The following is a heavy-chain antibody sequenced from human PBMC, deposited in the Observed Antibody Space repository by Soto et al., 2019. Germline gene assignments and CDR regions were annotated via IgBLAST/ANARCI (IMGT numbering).Heavy chain of an antibody. CDR1: GFSLTANGEN. V-gene: IGHV2-5*02. CDR3: AHRVSTNLVGMWVGRGFDT. Sequence: QITLDESGPTLVRPTHTLTLTCNFSGFSLTANGENVAWIRQAPGKTLEWLAIIYWDNDKRFSPSLRNRLTITKDTSNKQVVLTVSDMNSDDSGTYYCAHRVSTNLVGMWVGRGFDTWGPGAPVTVSS. CDR2: IYWDNDK. J-gene: IGHJ5*02. D-gene: IGHD2-21*01.